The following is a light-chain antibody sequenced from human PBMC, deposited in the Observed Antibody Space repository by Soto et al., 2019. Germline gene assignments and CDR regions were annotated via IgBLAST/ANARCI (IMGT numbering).Light chain of an antibody. V-gene: IGKV1-39*01. CDR2: AAS. J-gene: IGKJ1*01. Sequence: DIQMTQSPSSLSASVGDRVTITCRASQSISSNLNLYQQKPGQAPKLLIYAASSLQSGVPSRFSGSGSGTDFTLTISSLQPEDFATYYCQQSYSTPWTFGQGTKVEIK. CDR1: QSISSN. CDR3: QQSYSTPWT.